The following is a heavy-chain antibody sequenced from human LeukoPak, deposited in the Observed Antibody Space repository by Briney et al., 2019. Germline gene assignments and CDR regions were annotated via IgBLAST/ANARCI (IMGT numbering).Heavy chain of an antibody. CDR3: ARVYYGSGSLRYYYYYMDV. CDR1: GFTFSSYG. D-gene: IGHD3-10*01. CDR2: IYSGGRT. J-gene: IGHJ6*03. V-gene: IGHV3-53*01. Sequence: GGSLRLSCAASGFTFSSYGMSWVRQAPGKGLEWVSVIYSGGRTYYADSVKGRFIISRDNSKNTLYLQMNSLRAEDTAVYYCARVYYGSGSLRYYYYYMDVWGKGTTVTISS.